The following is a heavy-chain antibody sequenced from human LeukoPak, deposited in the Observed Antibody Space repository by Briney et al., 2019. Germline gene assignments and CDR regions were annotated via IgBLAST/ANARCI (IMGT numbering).Heavy chain of an antibody. CDR2: INPSGGST. CDR1: GYTFTNYY. J-gene: IGHJ4*02. V-gene: IGHV1-46*01. D-gene: IGHD3-10*01. Sequence: GASVKVSCKASGYTFTNYYVHWVRQAPGQGLEWMGIINPSGGSTTYAQKFQGRVTVTSDTSTTTVYMELSSLRSEDTAMYYCARFYGSGLDYWGQGTLVTVSS. CDR3: ARFYGSGLDY.